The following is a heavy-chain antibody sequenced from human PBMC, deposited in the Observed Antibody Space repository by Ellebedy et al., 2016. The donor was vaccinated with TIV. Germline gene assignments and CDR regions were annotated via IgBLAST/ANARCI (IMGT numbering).Heavy chain of an antibody. D-gene: IGHD2-15*01. CDR3: ARVGEVAATPCSY. CDR1: GYSFTTYW. Sequence: GESLKISCKGSGYSFTTYWIGWVRQMSGKGLEWMGIIYPGDSDPRYSPSFQGQVTISADKSISTAYLQWSSLKASDTAMYYCARVGEVAATPCSYWGQGTLVTVSS. CDR2: IYPGDSDP. V-gene: IGHV5-51*01. J-gene: IGHJ4*02.